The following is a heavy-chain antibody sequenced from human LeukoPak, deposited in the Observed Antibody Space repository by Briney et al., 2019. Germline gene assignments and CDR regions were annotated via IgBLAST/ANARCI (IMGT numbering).Heavy chain of an antibody. CDR2: IKSKTDDGTT. CDR3: TTAVAAAGIGGRDAFDI. CDR1: AFTFSNVW. Sequence: PGGSLRLSCAASAFTFSNVWMRWDRPAQEKGRGWDGRIKSKTDDGTTNYAAPVKGRFTISRDDSKNTLYLQMNSLKTEDTAEYYCTTAVAAAGIGGRDAFDIWGQGTMVTVSS. V-gene: IGHV3-15*01. D-gene: IGHD6-13*01. J-gene: IGHJ3*02.